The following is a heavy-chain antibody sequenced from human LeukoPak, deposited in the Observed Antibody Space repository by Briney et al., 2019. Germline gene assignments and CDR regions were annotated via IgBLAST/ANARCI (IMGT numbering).Heavy chain of an antibody. CDR3: ARGYDILTGLDAFDI. J-gene: IGHJ3*02. CDR2: INGDGRNI. V-gene: IGHV3-74*01. D-gene: IGHD3-9*01. Sequence: GGSLRLSCVASGFTFSSYWMHWVRQDPRKGLVWVSRINGDGRNINYADSVRGRFTISRDNAKYSLYLQMNSLRAGDTAVYYCARGYDILTGLDAFDIWGQGTMVTVSS. CDR1: GFTFSSYW.